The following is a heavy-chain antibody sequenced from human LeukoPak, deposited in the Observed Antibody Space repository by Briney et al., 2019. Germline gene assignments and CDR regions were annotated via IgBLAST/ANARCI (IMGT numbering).Heavy chain of an antibody. V-gene: IGHV3-30*02. CDR2: IRYDGSNK. J-gene: IGHJ1*01. Sequence: GGSLRLSCAASGFTFSSYGMHWVRQAPGKGLEWVAFIRYDGSNKYYADSVKGRFTISRDNSKNTLYLQMNSLRAEDTAVYYCLVDIEATTPRRDYYDSSGSNWGQGTLVTVSS. D-gene: IGHD3-22*01. CDR3: LVDIEATTPRRDYYDSSGSN. CDR1: GFTFSSYG.